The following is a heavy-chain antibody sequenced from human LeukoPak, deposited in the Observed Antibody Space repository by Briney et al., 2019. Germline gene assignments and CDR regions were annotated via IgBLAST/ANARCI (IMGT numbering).Heavy chain of an antibody. CDR2: INPNSGGT. CDR1: GYTFTDYY. CDR3: ATDQHGVGAY. D-gene: IGHD1-26*01. V-gene: IGHV1-2*02. J-gene: IGHJ4*02. Sequence: ASVKVSCKASGYTFTDYYIHWVRQAPGQGLEWMGWINPNSGGTKYPQKFQDRVTMTRDTSISTAYMELGRLRSDDTAVYYCATDQHGVGAYWGQGTLVTVSS.